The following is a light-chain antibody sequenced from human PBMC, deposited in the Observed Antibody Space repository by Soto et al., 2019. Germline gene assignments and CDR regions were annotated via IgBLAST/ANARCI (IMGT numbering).Light chain of an antibody. CDR2: DAS. V-gene: IGKV1-33*01. Sequence: DIQMTQSPSSPSASVGDRVTITCQASQDISNYLNWYQQKPGRAPKLLIYDASHLETGVPSRFSGSGSGTDFTLTISNLEAEDFAVYYCQQRSGWLTFGGGTKVEIK. CDR1: QDISNY. CDR3: QQRSGWLT. J-gene: IGKJ4*01.